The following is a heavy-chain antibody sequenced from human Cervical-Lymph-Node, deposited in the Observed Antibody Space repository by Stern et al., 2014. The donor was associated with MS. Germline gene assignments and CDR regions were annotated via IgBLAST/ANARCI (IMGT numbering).Heavy chain of an antibody. V-gene: IGHV1-69*01. CDR2: IIPMFGTA. D-gene: IGHD4-23*01. CDR1: GDAFNNYG. CDR3: ARDRDYGGQAKPAYGMDV. J-gene: IGHJ6*02. Sequence: QVQLVQSGPEVKKPGSSVRVSCKTSGDAFNNYGVSWVRQVPGQGLEWMGGIIPMFGTANYAQKFQGRVTISADESTGTVYMELSSLKSEDTAMYYCARDRDYGGQAKPAYGMDVWGQGTTVTVSS.